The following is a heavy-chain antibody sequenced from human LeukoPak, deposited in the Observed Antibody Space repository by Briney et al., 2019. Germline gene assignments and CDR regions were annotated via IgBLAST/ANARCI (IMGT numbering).Heavy chain of an antibody. D-gene: IGHD3-3*01. Sequence: GGSLRLCCAVSGFTFSSYGMHWGRQGPGKGLEWVAFIRYDGSNKYYADSVKGRFTISRDNSKNTLYLQMNSLRAEDTAVYYCAKGRFLEWLRFDYWGQGTLVTVSS. J-gene: IGHJ4*02. CDR3: AKGRFLEWLRFDY. CDR1: GFTFSSYG. V-gene: IGHV3-30*02. CDR2: IRYDGSNK.